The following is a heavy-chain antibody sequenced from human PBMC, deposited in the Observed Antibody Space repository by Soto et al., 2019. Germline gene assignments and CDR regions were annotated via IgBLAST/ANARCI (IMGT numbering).Heavy chain of an antibody. V-gene: IGHV3-33*07. CDR1: GFTLSHFY. Sequence: PGGSLRLSCAASGFTLSHFYMYWVRQAPGKGLEWVAVVWYDGNSKYYADSVNGRFTVSRDDSENTVSLQMNSLRAEDTAVYYCGREPPHRTVFGLPSRGPNSMDVWGQETTVTVSS. J-gene: IGHJ6*02. D-gene: IGHD3-3*01. CDR2: VWYDGNSK. CDR3: GREPPHRTVFGLPSRGPNSMDV.